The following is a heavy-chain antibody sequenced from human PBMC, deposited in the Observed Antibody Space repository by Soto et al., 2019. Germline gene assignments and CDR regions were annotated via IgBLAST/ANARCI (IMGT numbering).Heavy chain of an antibody. J-gene: IGHJ4*02. CDR2: ISGSGGST. CDR1: GFTFSSYA. CDR3: AKDGIAARRATDY. V-gene: IGHV3-23*01. D-gene: IGHD6-6*01. Sequence: EVQLLESGGGLVQPGGSLRLSCAASGFTFSSYAMSWVRQAPGKGLEWVSAISGSGGSTYYADSVKGRLTISRDNSKNTLYLQMNSLRAEDPAVYYCAKDGIAARRATDYWGEGTLVTVSS.